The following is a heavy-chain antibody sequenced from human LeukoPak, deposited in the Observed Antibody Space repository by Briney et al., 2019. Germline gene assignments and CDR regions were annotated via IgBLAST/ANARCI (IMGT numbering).Heavy chain of an antibody. Sequence: GGSLRLSCAASGFTFGSYWMSWVRQAPGKGLEWVANIKQDGSEKNYVDSVKGRFTISRDNAKNSLYLQMNRLRAEDTAVYYCARVEDGGAAGLIVDYWGQGTLVTVSS. CDR2: IKQDGSEK. J-gene: IGHJ4*02. CDR3: ARVEDGGAAGLIVDY. CDR1: GFTFGSYW. D-gene: IGHD6-13*01. V-gene: IGHV3-7*01.